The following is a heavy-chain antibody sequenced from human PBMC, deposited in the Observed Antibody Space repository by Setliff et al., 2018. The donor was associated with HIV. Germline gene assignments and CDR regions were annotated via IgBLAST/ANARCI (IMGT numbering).Heavy chain of an antibody. J-gene: IGHJ4*02. D-gene: IGHD6-13*01. V-gene: IGHV3-11*04. CDR2: ISSSGTTT. Sequence: GGSRRLSCAGSGSGGSGFTFSDYYMSWVRQVPGQGLEWLSYISSSGTTTYYADSVKGRFTISRDNAKNSVFLQMNSLSAEDTGVYYCATQTGFYNSHWYDYWGQGTMVTVSS. CDR3: ATQTGFYNSHWYDY. CDR1: GFTFSDYY.